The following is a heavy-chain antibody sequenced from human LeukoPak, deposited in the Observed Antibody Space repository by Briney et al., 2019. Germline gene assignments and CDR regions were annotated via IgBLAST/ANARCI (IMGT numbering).Heavy chain of an antibody. Sequence: VKVSCKASGYTFTSYAMHWVRQAPGQRLEWMGWINAGNGNTKYSQEFQGRVTITRDTSASTAYMELSSLRSEDMAVYYCARGARGRYSGSYYDYWGQGTLVTVSS. CDR3: ARGARGRYSGSYYDY. V-gene: IGHV1-3*03. CDR1: GYTFTSYA. D-gene: IGHD1-26*01. CDR2: INAGNGNT. J-gene: IGHJ4*02.